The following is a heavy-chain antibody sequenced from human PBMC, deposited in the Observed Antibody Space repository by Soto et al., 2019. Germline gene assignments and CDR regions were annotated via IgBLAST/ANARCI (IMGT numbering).Heavy chain of an antibody. CDR1: GFTFSSYA. D-gene: IGHD3-22*01. J-gene: IGHJ4*02. CDR2: MSGSGSNT. V-gene: IGHV3-23*01. CDR3: TKDGGRGYSDY. Sequence: GGSLRLSCAASGFTFSSYAMSWVRQAPGKGLEWVSAMSGSGSNTYYADPVKGRFTISRDNSKNTLYLQMNNLRADDTAVYYCTKDGGRGYSDYWGQGTLVTVSS.